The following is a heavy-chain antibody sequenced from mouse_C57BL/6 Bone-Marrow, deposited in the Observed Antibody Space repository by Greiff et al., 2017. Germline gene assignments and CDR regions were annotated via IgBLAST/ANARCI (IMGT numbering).Heavy chain of an antibody. CDR3: ARAWGAY. CDR2: IDPSDSYT. CDR1: GYTFTSYW. Sequence: QVQLQQPGAELVMPGASVQLSCKASGYTFTSYWMHWVKQRPGQGLEWIGEIDPSDSYTNYNQKFKCKSTLTVDKSSSTAYMQLSSLTSEDSAVYYCARAWGAYWGQGTLVTVSA. J-gene: IGHJ3*01. V-gene: IGHV1-69*01.